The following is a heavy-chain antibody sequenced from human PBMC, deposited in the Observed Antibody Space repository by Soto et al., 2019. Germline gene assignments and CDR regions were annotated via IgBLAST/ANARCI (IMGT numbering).Heavy chain of an antibody. V-gene: IGHV3-30*03. Sequence: QAHLVESGGGVVQPGRSLRLSCAASGFTFTSYGTQWVRQAPGTRLGRVAGISDDGGLQHYADSVKGRFTISRDNSKNMVLLQMNCLRAEDTAVYYCVSDRGYGHASVPYSWGQGTLVSVSS. CDR3: VSDRGYGHASVPYS. CDR1: GFTFTSYG. J-gene: IGHJ4*02. D-gene: IGHD5-18*01. CDR2: ISDDGGLQ.